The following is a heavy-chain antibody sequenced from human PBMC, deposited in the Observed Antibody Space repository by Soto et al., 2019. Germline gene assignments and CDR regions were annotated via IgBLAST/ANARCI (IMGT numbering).Heavy chain of an antibody. V-gene: IGHV3-23*01. CDR3: AKREFLEWLLWGLFDY. D-gene: IGHD3-3*01. CDR2: ISGSGGST. Sequence: GGSLRLSCAASGFTFSSYAMSWVRQAPGKGLEWVSAISGSGGSTYYADSVKGRFTISRDNSKNTLYLQMNSLRAEDAAVYYCAKREFLEWLLWGLFDYWGQGTLVTVYS. J-gene: IGHJ4*02. CDR1: GFTFSSYA.